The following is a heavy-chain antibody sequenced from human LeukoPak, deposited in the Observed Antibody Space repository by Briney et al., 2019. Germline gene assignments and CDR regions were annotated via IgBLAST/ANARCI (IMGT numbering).Heavy chain of an antibody. CDR2: IHYSGST. Sequence: SETLSLTCTVSGGSISSSTYYWGWIRQPPGKGLEWIGSIHYSGSTYYNPSLKSRVTISVDTSKHQFSLKLNSVTAADTAMYYCAGGTPFDYWGQGTLVTVSS. CDR3: AGGTPFDY. V-gene: IGHV4-39*07. CDR1: GGSISSSTYY. J-gene: IGHJ4*02.